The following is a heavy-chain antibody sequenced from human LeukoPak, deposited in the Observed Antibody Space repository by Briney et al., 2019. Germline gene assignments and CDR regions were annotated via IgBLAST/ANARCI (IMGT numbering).Heavy chain of an antibody. V-gene: IGHV3-7*01. Sequence: GGSRGLSCEASGFTFSNYWMSWVRKAPGKGLEWGANLKQDGGEKYYVDSVKGRFTISRDNAKNSQYLQMNSLRAEDTAVYYCAREKFLEWYAVAGTFGYFDYWGQGTLVTVSS. CDR1: GFTFSNYW. D-gene: IGHD6-19*01. J-gene: IGHJ4*02. CDR3: AREKFLEWYAVAGTFGYFDY. CDR2: LKQDGGEK.